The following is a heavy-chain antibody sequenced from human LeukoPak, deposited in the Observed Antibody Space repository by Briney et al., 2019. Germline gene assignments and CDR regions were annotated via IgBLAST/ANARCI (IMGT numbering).Heavy chain of an antibody. V-gene: IGHV1-2*06. Sequence: ASVKVSCKASGYTFTGYYMHWVRQAPGQGLEWMGRINPNSGGTNYAQKFQGRVTMTRDTSISTAYMELSRLRSDDTAVYYCATKASYGSSGYYYVSLDYWGQGTLVTVSS. D-gene: IGHD3-22*01. CDR3: ATKASYGSSGYYYVSLDY. CDR1: GYTFTGYY. CDR2: INPNSGGT. J-gene: IGHJ4*02.